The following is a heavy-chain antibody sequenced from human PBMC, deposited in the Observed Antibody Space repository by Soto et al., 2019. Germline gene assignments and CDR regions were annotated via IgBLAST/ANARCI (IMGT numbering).Heavy chain of an antibody. CDR1: GFTFSSYA. J-gene: IGHJ4*02. D-gene: IGHD4-17*01. V-gene: IGHV3-23*01. CDR2: ISGSGGST. CDR3: AKSDSDYGGNDGRY. Sequence: GGSLRLSCAASGFTFSSYAMSWVRQAPGKGLEWVSAISGSGGSTYYADSAKGRFTISRDNSKNTLYLQMNSLRAEDTAVYYCAKSDSDYGGNDGRYWGQGTLVTVSS.